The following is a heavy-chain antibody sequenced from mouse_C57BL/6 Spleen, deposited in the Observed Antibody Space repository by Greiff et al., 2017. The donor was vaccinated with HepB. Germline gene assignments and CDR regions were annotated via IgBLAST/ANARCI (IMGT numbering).Heavy chain of an antibody. CDR2: IHPNSGST. CDR3: AGSNYGFAY. CDR1: GYTFTSYW. J-gene: IGHJ3*01. D-gene: IGHD2-5*01. V-gene: IGHV1-64*01. Sequence: VQLQQPGAELVKPGASVKLSCKASGYTFTSYWMHWVKQRPGQGLEWIGMIHPNSGSTNYNEKFKSKATLTVDKSSSTAYMQLSSLTSEESAVYYCAGSNYGFAYWGQGTLVTVSA.